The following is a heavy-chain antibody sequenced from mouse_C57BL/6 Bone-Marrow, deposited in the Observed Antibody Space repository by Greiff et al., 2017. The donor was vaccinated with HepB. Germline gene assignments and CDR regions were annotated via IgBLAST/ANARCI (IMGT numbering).Heavy chain of an antibody. CDR1: GYTFTSYW. J-gene: IGHJ3*01. V-gene: IGHV1-52*01. Sequence: QVQLQQSGAELVRPGSSVKLSCKASGYTFTSYWMHWVKQRPIQGLEWIGNIDPSDSETHYNQKFKDKATLTVDKSSSTAYMQLSSLTSEDSAVYYCARGGYSWFAYWGQGTLVTVSA. CDR3: ARGGYSWFAY. CDR2: IDPSDSET. D-gene: IGHD2-3*01.